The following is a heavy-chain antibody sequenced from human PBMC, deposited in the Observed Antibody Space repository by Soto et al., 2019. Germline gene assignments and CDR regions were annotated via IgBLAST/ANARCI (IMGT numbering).Heavy chain of an antibody. J-gene: IGHJ4*02. CDR1: GYTLTELS. D-gene: IGHD3-16*01. CDR3: GNQDGGVVY. CDR2: IDPKDGET. Sequence: SVYVSCKVSGYTLTELSIHWVRQAPGQGREWMGWIDPKDGETIYARKFQGRVTMTRDTSIDTAYMELSNLRSDDTAVYYCGNQDGGVVYWGQGTLVSVSS. V-gene: IGHV1-24*01.